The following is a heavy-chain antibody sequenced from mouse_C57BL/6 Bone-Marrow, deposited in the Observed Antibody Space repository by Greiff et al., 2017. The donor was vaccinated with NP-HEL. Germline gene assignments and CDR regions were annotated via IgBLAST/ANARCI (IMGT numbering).Heavy chain of an antibody. CDR1: GFNIKNTY. Sequence: VQLKQSVAELVRPGASVKLSCTASGFNIKNTYMHWVKQRPEQGLEWIGRIDPANGNTKYAPKFQGKATITADTSSNTAYLQLSSLTSEDTAIYYCARVRYYGSSYWYFDVWGTGTTVTVSS. CDR3: ARVRYYGSSYWYFDV. CDR2: IDPANGNT. D-gene: IGHD1-1*01. J-gene: IGHJ1*03. V-gene: IGHV14-3*01.